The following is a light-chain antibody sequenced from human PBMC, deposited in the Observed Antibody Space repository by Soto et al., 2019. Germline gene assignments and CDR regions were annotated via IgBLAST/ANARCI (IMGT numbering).Light chain of an antibody. J-gene: IGLJ1*01. CDR2: DVS. CDR3: SSYTTSNTRQIV. V-gene: IGLV2-14*01. CDR1: SSDVGGYNY. Sequence: SALTQPAPVSGSPGQSITISCTGTSSDVGGYNYVSWYQQHPGKSPKFMIYDVSNRPSGVSNRFSGSKSGNTASLTISGLQAEDEADYYCSSYTTSNTRQIVFGTGTKVTGL.